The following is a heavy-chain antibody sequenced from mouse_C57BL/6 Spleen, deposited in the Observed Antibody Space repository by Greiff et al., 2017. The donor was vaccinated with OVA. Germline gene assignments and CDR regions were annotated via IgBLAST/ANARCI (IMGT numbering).Heavy chain of an antibody. V-gene: IGHV2-9-1*01. D-gene: IGHD1-1*01. CDR3: ARDYGSREAYYAMDY. Sequence: VKLMESGPGLVAPSQSLSITCTVSRFSLTSYAISWVRQPPGKGLEWLGVIWTGGGTNYNSALKSRLSISKDNSKSQVFLKMNSLQTDDTARYYCARDYGSREAYYAMDYWGQGTSVTVSS. CDR1: RFSLTSYA. CDR2: IWTGGGT. J-gene: IGHJ4*01.